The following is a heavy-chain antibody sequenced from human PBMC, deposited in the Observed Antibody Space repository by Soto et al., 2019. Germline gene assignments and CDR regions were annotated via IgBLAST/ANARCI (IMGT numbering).Heavy chain of an antibody. V-gene: IGHV4-34*01. CDR2: INHSGST. Sequence: QVQLQQWGAGLLKPSETLSLTCAVYGGSFSGYYWSWIRQPPGKGLEWIGEINHSGSTNYNPSLKSRVTISVDTSKHQFSLKLSSVTAADTAVYYCARFGQMYYYDSSGYYSPRPTWRRYYFDYWGQGTLVTVSS. D-gene: IGHD3-22*01. CDR3: ARFGQMYYYDSSGYYSPRPTWRRYYFDY. J-gene: IGHJ4*02. CDR1: GGSFSGYY.